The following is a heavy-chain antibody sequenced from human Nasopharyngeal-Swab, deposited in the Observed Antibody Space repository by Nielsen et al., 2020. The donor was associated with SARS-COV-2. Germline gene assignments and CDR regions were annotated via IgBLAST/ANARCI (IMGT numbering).Heavy chain of an antibody. Sequence: GESLKISCAASGFTFSSYGMHWVRQAPGTGLEWVAVISYDGSNTYYADSVKGRFTISRDNSKNTLYLQMNSLRAEDKAVYYCAKSAGRLLWFGELSPFFDYWGQGTLVTVSS. J-gene: IGHJ4*02. CDR2: ISYDGSNT. V-gene: IGHV3-30*18. D-gene: IGHD3-10*01. CDR3: AKSAGRLLWFGELSPFFDY. CDR1: GFTFSSYG.